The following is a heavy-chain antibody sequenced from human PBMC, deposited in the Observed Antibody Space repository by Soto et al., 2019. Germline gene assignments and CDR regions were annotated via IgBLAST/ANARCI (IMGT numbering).Heavy chain of an antibody. CDR2: ISYDGSNK. Sequence: QVQLVESGGGVVQPGRSLRLSCAASGFTFSSYGMHWVRQAPGKGLEWVAVISYDGSNKYYADSVKGRFTISRDNSRNTLYLQMNSLRAEDTAVYYCEGFMGTIRDAFDIWGQGTMVTVSS. V-gene: IGHV3-30*03. CDR3: EGFMGTIRDAFDI. D-gene: IGHD1-1*01. J-gene: IGHJ3*02. CDR1: GFTFSSYG.